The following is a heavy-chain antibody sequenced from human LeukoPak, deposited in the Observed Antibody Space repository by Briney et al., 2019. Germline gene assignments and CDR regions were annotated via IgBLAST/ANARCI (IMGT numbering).Heavy chain of an antibody. CDR3: AKTGYSSDLSVDYFDN. V-gene: IGHV3-23*01. D-gene: IGHD6-25*01. Sequence: PGGSLRLSCAASGFTFSSYGMSWVRQAPGKGLEWVSTISGSAAKTYYADSVKGRFTISRDNSKNTVYLQVNSLRAEDTAVYFCAKTGYSSDLSVDYFDNWGQGTLVTVSS. CDR1: GFTFSSYG. J-gene: IGHJ4*02. CDR2: ISGSAAKT.